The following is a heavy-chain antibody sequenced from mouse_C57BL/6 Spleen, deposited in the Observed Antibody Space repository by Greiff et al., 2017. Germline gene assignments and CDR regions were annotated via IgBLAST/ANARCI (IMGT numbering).Heavy chain of an antibody. D-gene: IGHD1-1*01. Sequence: VQLQQSGAELVKPGASVKLSCTASGFNINDYYMHWVKQRTEQGLEWIGRIDPEDGETKSAPKFPGKATITSDTSSNTAYLQLSSLTSEDTAVYYCARGYYGLLYAMDYWGQGTSVTVSS. CDR3: ARGYYGLLYAMDY. V-gene: IGHV14-2*01. J-gene: IGHJ4*01. CDR1: GFNINDYY. CDR2: IDPEDGET.